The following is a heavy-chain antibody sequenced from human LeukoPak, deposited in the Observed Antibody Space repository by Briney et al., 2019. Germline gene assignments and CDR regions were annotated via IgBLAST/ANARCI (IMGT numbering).Heavy chain of an antibody. D-gene: IGHD5-18*01. CDR1: GFTFRRHW. CDR2: IKEDGTEN. J-gene: IGHJ4*02. Sequence: KAGGSLRLSCAASGFTFRRHWMSWVRQAPGKGLEWVATIKEDGTENHHANSVKGRFTISRDNAKNSLYLQMNSLRAEDTAVYYCARARGYSYGYSDYWGQGTLVTVSS. V-gene: IGHV3-7*01. CDR3: ARARGYSYGYSDY.